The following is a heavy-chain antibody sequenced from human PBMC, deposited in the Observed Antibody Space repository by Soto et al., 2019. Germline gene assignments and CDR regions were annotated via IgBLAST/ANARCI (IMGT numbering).Heavy chain of an antibody. V-gene: IGHV3-33*01. CDR1: VFTFSSYG. Sequence: GGSLRLSCAASVFTFSSYGMHWVRQAPFKGLEWVAVIWYDGSNKYYADSIKGRFTISRDNSKNMLYLQMNSLRAEDTAVYYCARDRYYYDSSGSPTVDYWGQGTLVTVSS. CDR2: IWYDGSNK. CDR3: ARDRYYYDSSGSPTVDY. J-gene: IGHJ4*02. D-gene: IGHD3-22*01.